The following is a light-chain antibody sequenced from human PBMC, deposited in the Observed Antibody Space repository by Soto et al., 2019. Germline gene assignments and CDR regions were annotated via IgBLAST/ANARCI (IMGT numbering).Light chain of an antibody. V-gene: IGKV1-39*01. J-gene: IGKJ5*01. CDR3: QQSYSTLSIT. CDR2: AAS. CDR1: QSISSY. Sequence: DIQSTQSPSSLSASVGDRVTITGRASQSISSYLNWYQQKPGKAPTLLIYAASSLQSGVPSRFSGSGSGTDFTLTISSLKTEDLATYYCQQSYSTLSITFGQGQRRDI.